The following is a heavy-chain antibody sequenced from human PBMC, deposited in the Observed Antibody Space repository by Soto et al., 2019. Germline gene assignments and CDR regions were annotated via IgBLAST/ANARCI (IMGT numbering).Heavy chain of an antibody. CDR2: IDPSDSYT. Sequence: PGASMKISCQGAGDSFTNYWNSWGRQTPGKGLGRMWMIDPSDSYTNYSPSFQGHTTTSADKTTTTAYLQWSILNASDTAVYYCGWPVSRCTLPPCSFESWGQGNLVTVSS. V-gene: IGHV5-10-1*01. CDR1: GDSFTNYW. J-gene: IGHJ4*02. CDR3: GWPVSRCTLPPCSFES. D-gene: IGHD6-19*01.